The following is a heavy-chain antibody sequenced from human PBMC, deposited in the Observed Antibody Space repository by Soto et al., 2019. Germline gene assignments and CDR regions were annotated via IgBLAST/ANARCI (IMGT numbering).Heavy chain of an antibody. V-gene: IGHV1-2*02. CDR2: INPNSGVT. J-gene: IGHJ5*02. Sequence: QVQLVQSGAEMKKPGASVKISCKASGYYFTGYYMRWVRQAPGQGLEWMGWINPNSGVTNYAQRFQGRVTMTRDTSISTAYLEVKRLTSDDTAVYYCATNLFSSTSRGSDFDPWGQGTLVIVSS. D-gene: IGHD6-19*01. CDR3: ATNLFSSTSRGSDFDP. CDR1: GYYFTGYY.